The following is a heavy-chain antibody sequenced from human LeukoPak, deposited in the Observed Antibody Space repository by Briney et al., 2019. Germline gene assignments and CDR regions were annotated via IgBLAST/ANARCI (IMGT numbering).Heavy chain of an antibody. J-gene: IGHJ4*02. V-gene: IGHV3-33*01. CDR1: GLTFSSNG. D-gene: IGHD5/OR15-5a*01. CDR2: IWYDGSKK. Sequence: VGSLRLSCAASGLTFSSNGMQWVRQAPGKGLEWVALIWYDGSKKYYADSVKGRFTISRDNSENTLYLQLNSLRAEDTAIYYCARLQGVSTFDYWGQGTLVTVSS. CDR3: ARLQGVSTFDY.